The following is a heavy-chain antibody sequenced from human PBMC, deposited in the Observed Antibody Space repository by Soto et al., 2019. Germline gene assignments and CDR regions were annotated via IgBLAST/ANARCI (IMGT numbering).Heavy chain of an antibody. CDR1: GFTFSSYA. D-gene: IGHD3-3*01. J-gene: IGHJ4*02. Sequence: GGSLRLSCAASGFTFSSYAMSWVRQAPGNGLEWVSVSSGSGSSTYYADSVKGRFTISRDKSKKTLYVQMNSLRAEDTAVYYCAKMSDFWSGSTNYHFDYWGKGTQVTV. V-gene: IGHV3-23*01. CDR2: SSGSGSST. CDR3: AKMSDFWSGSTNYHFDY.